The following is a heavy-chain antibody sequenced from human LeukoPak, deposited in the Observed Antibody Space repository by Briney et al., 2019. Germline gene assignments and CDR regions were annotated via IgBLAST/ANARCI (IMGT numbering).Heavy chain of an antibody. J-gene: IGHJ4*02. V-gene: IGHV1-69*04. CDR3: ARDLPPYYFDY. CDR2: IIPILGIA. CDR1: GGIFSSYA. Sequence: ASVKVSCKASGGIFSSYAISWERQAPGQGLEWMGRIIPILGIANYAQKFQGRVTITADKSTSTAYMDLSSLRSEDTAVYYCARDLPPYYFDYWGQGTLVTVSS.